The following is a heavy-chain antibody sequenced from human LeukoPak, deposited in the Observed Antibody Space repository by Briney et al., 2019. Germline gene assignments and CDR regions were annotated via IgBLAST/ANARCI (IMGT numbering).Heavy chain of an antibody. J-gene: IGHJ3*02. CDR2: VIPIFGTA. Sequence: ASVKVSCKASGGTFSSYAISWVRQAPGQGLEWMGGVIPIFGTANYAQKFQGRVTITADESTSTAYMELSSLRSEDTAVYYCARVHPDYSGSYPAAFDIWGQGTMVTVSS. CDR1: GGTFSSYA. CDR3: ARVHPDYSGSYPAAFDI. D-gene: IGHD1-26*01. V-gene: IGHV1-69*13.